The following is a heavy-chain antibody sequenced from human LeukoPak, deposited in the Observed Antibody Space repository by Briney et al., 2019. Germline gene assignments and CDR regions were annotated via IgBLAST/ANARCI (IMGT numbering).Heavy chain of an antibody. CDR1: GFTFSSYE. Sequence: PGGSLRLSCAASGFTFSSYEMNWVRQAPGKGLEWVSYISSSGSTIYHADSVKGRFTISRDNAKNSLYLQMNSLRAEDTAVYYCARESEESGDYFDYWGQGTLVTVSS. D-gene: IGHD3-3*01. CDR3: ARESEESGDYFDY. CDR2: ISSSGSTI. J-gene: IGHJ4*02. V-gene: IGHV3-48*03.